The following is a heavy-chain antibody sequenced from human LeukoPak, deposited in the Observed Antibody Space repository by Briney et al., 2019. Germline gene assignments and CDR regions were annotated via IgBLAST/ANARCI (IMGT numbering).Heavy chain of an antibody. V-gene: IGHV1-69*13. CDR2: IIPIFGTA. J-gene: IGHJ6*03. CDR3: ARSRGGSTLYYYYYMDV. D-gene: IGHD6-13*01. CDR1: GGTFSSYA. Sequence: ASVKVSCKASGGTFSSYAISWVRQAPGQGLEWMGGIIPIFGTANYAQKFQGRVTITADESTSTAYMELSSLRSEDTAVYYCARSRGGSTLYYYYYMDVWGKGTTVTVSS.